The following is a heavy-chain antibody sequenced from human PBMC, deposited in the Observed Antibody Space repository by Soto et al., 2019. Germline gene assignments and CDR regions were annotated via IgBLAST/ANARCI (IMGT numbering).Heavy chain of an antibody. CDR1: GYTLTELS. D-gene: IGHD3-9*01. CDR2: FDPEDGET. Sequence: GASVKVSCKVSGYTLTELSMHWVRQAPGKGLEWMGGFDPEDGETIYAQKFQGGVTMTEDTSTDTAYMKLSSLRSEVTAVYYCATDRGGQYDILTGYHRAPWFAPWGQGTLVTVSS. CDR3: ATDRGGQYDILTGYHRAPWFAP. J-gene: IGHJ5*02. V-gene: IGHV1-24*01.